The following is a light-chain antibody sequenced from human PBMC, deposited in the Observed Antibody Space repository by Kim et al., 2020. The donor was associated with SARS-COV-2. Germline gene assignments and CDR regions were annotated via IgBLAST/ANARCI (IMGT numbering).Light chain of an antibody. CDR2: QAS. CDR3: QQYIRFPYK. Sequence: DIQMTQSPSTLSASVGDRVSITCRASQIIETYFAWYQQKPGKAPALLIYQASSLHIGVPSRFSGSGSGTEFTLTINSLQPDDFATYYCQQYIRFPYKFGQGTKVDIK. V-gene: IGKV1-5*01. J-gene: IGKJ2*01. CDR1: QIIETY.